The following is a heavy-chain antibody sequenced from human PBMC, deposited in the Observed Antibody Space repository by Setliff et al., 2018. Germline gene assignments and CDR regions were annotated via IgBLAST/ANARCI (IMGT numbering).Heavy chain of an antibody. CDR3: ARYRHYFDSSGQTQYYFDY. J-gene: IGHJ4*02. V-gene: IGHV4-4*08. CDR2: TYSSGRT. D-gene: IGHD3-22*01. Sequence: SETLSLTCNVSGGSISSSFWSWIRQHPGKGLEWIGSTYSSGRTNYKPSHKSRVTTSQDTSKNQFSLNLNSVPAADTAVYYCARYRHYFDSSGQTQYYFDYWGKGTLVTVSS. CDR1: GGSISSSF.